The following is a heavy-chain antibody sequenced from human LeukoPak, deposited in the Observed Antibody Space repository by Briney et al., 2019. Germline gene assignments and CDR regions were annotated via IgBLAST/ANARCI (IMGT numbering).Heavy chain of an antibody. J-gene: IGHJ4*02. Sequence: GGSLRLSCAASGFTFSSYAMSWVRQAPGKGLEWVSAISGSGGSTYYADSVKGRSTISRDNSKNTLYLQMNSLRAEDTAVYYCAKGPWDIVVVPAAFDYWGQGTLVTVSS. CDR1: GFTFSSYA. D-gene: IGHD2-2*01. CDR2: ISGSGGST. V-gene: IGHV3-23*01. CDR3: AKGPWDIVVVPAAFDY.